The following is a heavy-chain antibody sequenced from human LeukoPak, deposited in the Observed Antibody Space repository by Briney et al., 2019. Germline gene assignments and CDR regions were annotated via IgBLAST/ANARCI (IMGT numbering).Heavy chain of an antibody. CDR1: GGSISSSLYH. D-gene: IGHD3-3*01. CDR3: ASGDFWSGYYFDY. CDR2: IYYTGTT. Sequence: SETLSLTCTVSGGSISSSLYHWGWIRQSPGKNLEWLGSIYYTGTTHYNPFLKSRVTISVDTSKNQFSLKLSSVTAADTAVYYCASGDFWSGYYFDYWGQGTLVTVSS. V-gene: IGHV4-39*07. J-gene: IGHJ4*02.